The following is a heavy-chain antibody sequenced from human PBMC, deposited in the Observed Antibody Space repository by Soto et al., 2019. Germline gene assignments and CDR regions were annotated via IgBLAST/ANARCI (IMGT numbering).Heavy chain of an antibody. J-gene: IGHJ4*02. CDR1: GGSISSGDYS. CDR2: VFHSGST. V-gene: IGHV4-30-2*01. D-gene: IGHD3-10*01. CDR3: ARGSYGAGSDY. Sequence: ASETLSLTCAVSGGSISSGDYSRSWIRQPPGKGLELIGYVFHSGSTYYSPSLKSRVTISIDGSKNQFSLKLTSVTAADTAVYYCARGSYGAGSDYWGQGILVTVSS.